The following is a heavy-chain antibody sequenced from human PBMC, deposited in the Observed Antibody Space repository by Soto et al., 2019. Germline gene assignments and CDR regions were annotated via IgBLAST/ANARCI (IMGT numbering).Heavy chain of an antibody. V-gene: IGHV4-30-4*01. D-gene: IGHD5-18*01. J-gene: IGHJ4*02. CDR2: IYYSGST. Sequence: SETLSLTCTVSGGSISSGDYYWSWIRQPPGKGLEWIGYIYYSGSTYYNPSLKSRVTISVDTSKNQFSLKLSSVTAADTAVYYCARQRTAYYYFDYWGQGTLVTVSS. CDR3: ARQRTAYYYFDY. CDR1: GGSISSGDYY.